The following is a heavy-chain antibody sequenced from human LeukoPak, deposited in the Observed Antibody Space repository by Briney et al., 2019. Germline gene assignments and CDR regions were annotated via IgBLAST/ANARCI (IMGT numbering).Heavy chain of an antibody. V-gene: IGHV3-11*01. CDR3: AKGGTAMVLDY. CDR2: ISSSGSTI. CDR1: GFTFSDYY. Sequence: GGSLRLSCAASGFTFSDYYMSWIRQAPGKGLEWVSYISSSGSTIYYADSVKGRFTISRDNAKNSLYLQMNSLRAEDMASYYCAKGGTAMVLDYWGQGTLVTVSS. J-gene: IGHJ4*02. D-gene: IGHD5-18*01.